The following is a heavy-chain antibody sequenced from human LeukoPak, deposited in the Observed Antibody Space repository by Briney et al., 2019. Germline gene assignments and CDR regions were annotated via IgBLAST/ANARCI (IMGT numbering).Heavy chain of an antibody. CDR1: GYTFTSYD. D-gene: IGHD2-2*02. J-gene: IGHJ5*02. CDR3: ARGRRGVVPAAIRRGGYNWFDP. CDR2: MNPNRGKT. V-gene: IGHV1-8*01. Sequence: ATVKVSCKRCGYTFTSYDINLVRQATGPGLEWLGWMNPNRGKTGYAQKSHARVTITSNTSISTAYMELSSLRSEATAVYYCARGRRGVVPAAIRRGGYNWFDPWGQGTLVTVSS.